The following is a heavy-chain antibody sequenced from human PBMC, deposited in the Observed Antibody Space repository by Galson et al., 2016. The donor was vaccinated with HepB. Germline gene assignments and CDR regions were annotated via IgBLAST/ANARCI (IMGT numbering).Heavy chain of an antibody. D-gene: IGHD4-17*01. V-gene: IGHV3-11*06. J-gene: IGHJ4*02. CDR1: GFTFSNYY. CDR2: ISNSGSYT. Sequence: SLRLSCAASGFTFSNYYMSWIRQSPGKRLEWVSYISNSGSYTKYADSVKGRFTISRDNSKNTLYVQMNSLGAEDTAVYYCARDDFGDSIDYWGQGTLVTVSS. CDR3: ARDDFGDSIDY.